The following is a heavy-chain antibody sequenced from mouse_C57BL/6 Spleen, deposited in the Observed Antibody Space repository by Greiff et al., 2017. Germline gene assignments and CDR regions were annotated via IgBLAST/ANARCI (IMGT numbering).Heavy chain of an antibody. CDR3: ARSLSNSYAMDY. V-gene: IGHV1-53*01. CDR2: INPSNGGT. D-gene: IGHD2-5*01. J-gene: IGHJ4*01. Sequence: QVQLQQPGTELVQPGASVKLSCKASGYTFTSSWMHWVKQRPGHGLEWLGNINPSNGGTNYNEKFKSKATLTVDKSSSTAYMQLSSLTSEDSAVYYCARSLSNSYAMDYWGQGTSVTVSS. CDR1: GYTFTSSW.